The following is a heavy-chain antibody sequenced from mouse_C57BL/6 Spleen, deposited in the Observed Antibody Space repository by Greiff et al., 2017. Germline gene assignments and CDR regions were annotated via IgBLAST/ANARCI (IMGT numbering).Heavy chain of an antibody. Sequence: EVQLVESGPGLVKPSQSLSLTCSVTGYSITSGYYWNWIRQFPGNKLEWLGYISYDGSNNYNPSLKNRISITRDTAKNQFFLKLNSVTTEDTATYYCARDWEDAMDYWGQGTSVTVSS. CDR3: ARDWEDAMDY. D-gene: IGHD4-1*01. CDR1: GYSITSGYY. CDR2: ISYDGSN. V-gene: IGHV3-6*01. J-gene: IGHJ4*01.